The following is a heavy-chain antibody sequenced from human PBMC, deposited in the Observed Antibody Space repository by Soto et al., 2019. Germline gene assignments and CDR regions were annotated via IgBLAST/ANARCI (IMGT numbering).Heavy chain of an antibody. CDR1: GGSISSDY. V-gene: IGHV4-59*01. J-gene: IGHJ5*02. D-gene: IGHD6-13*01. CDR2: VFYSRIT. Sequence: SETLSLTCTVSGGSISSDYWSWIRQPPGKGLEWIGYVFYSRITNYNPSLKSRVTISVDTSKNQFSLKLSSVTAADTAVYYCARGRIAAAGHWGGINLFDPWGQGNLVTVSS. CDR3: ARGRIAAAGHWGGINLFDP.